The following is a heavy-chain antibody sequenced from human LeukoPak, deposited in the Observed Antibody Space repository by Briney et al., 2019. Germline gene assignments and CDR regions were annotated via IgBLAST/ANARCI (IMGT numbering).Heavy chain of an antibody. CDR3: SRIRPFGDFNLAY. Sequence: GESLRLSCAASGFNFGDVWMSWVRQAPGKGLEWVGRIKSKADGETTDYAAPVKGRFTMSRDDSKDTLYLQMNGLKSEDTAVYYCSRIRPFGDFNLAYWGQGTLVTVSS. CDR2: IKSKADGETT. CDR1: GFNFGDVW. D-gene: IGHD4-17*01. V-gene: IGHV3-15*01. J-gene: IGHJ4*02.